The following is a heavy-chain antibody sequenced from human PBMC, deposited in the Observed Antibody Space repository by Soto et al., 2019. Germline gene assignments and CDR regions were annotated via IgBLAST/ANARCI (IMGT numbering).Heavy chain of an antibody. CDR3: ARDCRLRIGDGNYYYGTDV. CDR2: IYRSGST. V-gene: IGHV4-31*03. D-gene: IGHD2-15*01. CDR1: GDSIRSGGSY. Sequence: QVQLQESGPGLVKPSQTLSLTCTVSGDSIRSGGSYWSWIRQHPGKGLEWIGYIYRSGSTYFNPSLKSRVTISVDTSNNQFSLVLSSVTAADTAVYYCARDCRLRIGDGNYYYGTDVWGQGTTVTVSS. J-gene: IGHJ6*02.